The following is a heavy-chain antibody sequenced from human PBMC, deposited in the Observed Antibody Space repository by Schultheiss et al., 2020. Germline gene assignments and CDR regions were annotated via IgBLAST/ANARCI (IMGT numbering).Heavy chain of an antibody. D-gene: IGHD5-24*01. Sequence: SQTLSLTCTVSGGSISSGGYYWSWVRQPPGKGLEWIGEIYHSGSTNYNPSLKSRVTISVDTSKNQFSLKLSSVTAADTAVYYCARASVGYNYHYWGQGTVVTVSS. CDR3: ARASVGYNYHY. V-gene: IGHV4-30-4*01. J-gene: IGHJ4*02. CDR2: IYHSGST. CDR1: GGSISSGGYY.